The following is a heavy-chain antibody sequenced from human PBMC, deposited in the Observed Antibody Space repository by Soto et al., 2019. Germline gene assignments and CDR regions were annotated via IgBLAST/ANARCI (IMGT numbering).Heavy chain of an antibody. V-gene: IGHV4-61*01. CDR2: IYYRGNT. CDR3: ARDVSSSSPWLDP. CDR1: GGSVSGASYY. D-gene: IGHD6-13*01. J-gene: IGHJ5*02. Sequence: PAETLSLTCTVSGGSVSGASYYWSWIRQPPGKTLEWIGYIYYRGNTNYNPSLKSRVTISIDTPKNQFSLQLSSVTAADTAVYYCARDVSSSSPWLDPWGPGTLVTVSS.